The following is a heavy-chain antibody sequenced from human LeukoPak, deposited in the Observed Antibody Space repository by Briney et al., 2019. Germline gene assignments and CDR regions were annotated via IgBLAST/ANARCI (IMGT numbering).Heavy chain of an antibody. Sequence: SETLSLTCAVYGGSFSGYYWSWIRQPPGKGLEWIGEINHSGSTNYNPSLKSRFTRSVDTSKNQSSLKLSSVTAADTAVYYCARGWVSYDYVWGSSRPLPWFDPWGQGTLVTVSS. CDR3: ARGWVSYDYVWGSSRPLPWFDP. CDR2: INHSGST. J-gene: IGHJ5*02. V-gene: IGHV4-34*01. D-gene: IGHD3-16*01. CDR1: GGSFSGYY.